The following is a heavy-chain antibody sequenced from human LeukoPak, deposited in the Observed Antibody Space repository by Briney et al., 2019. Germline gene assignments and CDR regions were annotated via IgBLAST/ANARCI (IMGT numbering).Heavy chain of an antibody. D-gene: IGHD1-1*01. V-gene: IGHV3-21*01. CDR3: ARVVNPYNPGRYLDY. CDR1: GFTFSGYS. CDR2: INSGTSYI. Sequence: GGSLRLSCAASGFTFSGYSMNWVRQAPGKGLEWVSSINSGTSYIYYADSVKGRFTISEDNAQKSLYLQMSSLRAEDTAVYYCARVVNPYNPGRYLDYWGRGTLVTVSS. J-gene: IGHJ4*02.